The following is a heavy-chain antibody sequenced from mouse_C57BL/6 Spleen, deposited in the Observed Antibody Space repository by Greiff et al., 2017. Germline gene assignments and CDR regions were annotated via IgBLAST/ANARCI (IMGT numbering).Heavy chain of an antibody. Sequence: QVQLQQPGTELVKPGASVKLSCKASGYTFTSYWMHWVKQRPGQGLEWIGNINHSNGGTNYNEKFKSKATLTVDKSSSTAYMQRSSLTSEASAVYYCARVLLQTYFDVWGTGTTVTVSS. CDR3: ARVLLQTYFDV. J-gene: IGHJ1*03. CDR2: INHSNGGT. CDR1: GYTFTSYW. V-gene: IGHV1-53*01. D-gene: IGHD2-10*01.